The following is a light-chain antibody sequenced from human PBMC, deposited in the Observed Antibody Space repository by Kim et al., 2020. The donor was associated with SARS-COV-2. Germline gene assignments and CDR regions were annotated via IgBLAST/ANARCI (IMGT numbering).Light chain of an antibody. CDR1: GDEY. V-gene: IGLV3-1*01. CDR2: RDT. CDR3: QTWDNNDVV. J-gene: IGLJ2*01. Sequence: GDEYVSWYQQKPGQSPVLVIYRDTKRPSGIPERFSGSNSGNTATLTIIGTQAVDEGDFYCQTWDNNDVVFGGGTRLTVL.